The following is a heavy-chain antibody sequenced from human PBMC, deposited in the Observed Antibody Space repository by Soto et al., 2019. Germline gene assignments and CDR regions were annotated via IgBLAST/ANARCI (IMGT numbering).Heavy chain of an antibody. CDR2: FRGGGGST. J-gene: IGHJ4*02. Sequence: EVQLLESGGDLVQPGGSLTLSCAASGFTFSDYAMSWVRQAPGKGLEWVSAFRGGGGSTFYADSVRGRFTISRDNAKSTLYLQMNSLRAEDTAVYYCAKIGWSGVAGWEFDYWGQGTLVTVSS. V-gene: IGHV3-23*01. D-gene: IGHD6-19*01. CDR1: GFTFSDYA. CDR3: AKIGWSGVAGWEFDY.